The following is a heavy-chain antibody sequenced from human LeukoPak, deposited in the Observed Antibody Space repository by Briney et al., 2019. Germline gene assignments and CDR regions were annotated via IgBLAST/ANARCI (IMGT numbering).Heavy chain of an antibody. CDR1: GESFSGYY. CDR2: INHSGST. CDR3: ARVRPPAGRWYLVSNWFDP. J-gene: IGHJ5*02. V-gene: IGHV4-34*01. D-gene: IGHD6-13*01. Sequence: SETLSLTCAVYGESFSGYYWSWIRQPPGKGLEWIGEINHSGSTNYNPSLKSRVTISVDTSKNQFSLKLSSVTAADTAVYYCARVRPPAGRWYLVSNWFDPWGQGTLVTVSS.